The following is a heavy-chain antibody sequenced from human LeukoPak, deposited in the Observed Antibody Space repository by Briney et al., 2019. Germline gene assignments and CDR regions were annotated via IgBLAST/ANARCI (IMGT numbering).Heavy chain of an antibody. D-gene: IGHD1-1*01. J-gene: IGHJ4*02. CDR3: ARDRAGTGSTFFDY. CDR2: ISGDGAYT. CDR1: GFTFSSYA. Sequence: GGSLRLSSAASGFTFSSYAMHWVRQAPGKGPEFVSAISGDGAYTYYSNSVTGRFTISRDNAKNTLYLQMGSLRPEDMAVYYCARDRAGTGSTFFDYWGQGTLVTVSS. V-gene: IGHV3-64*01.